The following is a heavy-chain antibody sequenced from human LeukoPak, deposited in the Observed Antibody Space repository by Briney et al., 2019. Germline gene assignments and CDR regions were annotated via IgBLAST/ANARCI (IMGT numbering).Heavy chain of an antibody. Sequence: SETLSPTCAVYGGSFSGYYWSWIRQPPGKGLEWIGEINHSGSTNYNPSLKSRVTISVDTSKNQFSLKLSSVTAADTAVYYCARESVGATPYGPIDYWGQGTLVTVSS. D-gene: IGHD1-26*01. J-gene: IGHJ4*02. CDR2: INHSGST. CDR3: ARESVGATPYGPIDY. CDR1: GGSFSGYY. V-gene: IGHV4-34*01.